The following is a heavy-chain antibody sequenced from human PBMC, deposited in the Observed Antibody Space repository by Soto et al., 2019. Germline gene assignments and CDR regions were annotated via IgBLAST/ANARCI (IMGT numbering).Heavy chain of an antibody. CDR1: GFTFNRYA. CDR2: ISDDGSQK. Sequence: QVPLVQSGGGVVQPGRSLRLSCEGSGFTFNRYAMHWVRQNPGKGLEWAAVISDDGSQKYYVDSVKGRFTVSRDNSNNTLYLRIDSLRPEDTGVYYCARARYTSSWYTWFHPWGQGTLVTVSS. CDR3: ARARYTSSWYTWFHP. V-gene: IGHV3-30*04. D-gene: IGHD6-13*01. J-gene: IGHJ5*02.